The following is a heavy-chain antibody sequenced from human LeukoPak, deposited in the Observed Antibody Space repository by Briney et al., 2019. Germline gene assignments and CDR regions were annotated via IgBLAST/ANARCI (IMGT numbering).Heavy chain of an antibody. J-gene: IGHJ4*02. CDR1: GFTFSSYS. CDR3: ARDYASYYYGSGSFDY. Sequence: GGSLRLSCAASGFTFSSYSMNWVRQAPGKGLEWVSYISSSSSTIYYADSVKGRFTISRDYAKNSLYLQMNSLRAEDTAVYYCARDYASYYYGSGSFDYWGQGTLVTVSS. D-gene: IGHD3-10*01. CDR2: ISSSSSTI. V-gene: IGHV3-48*01.